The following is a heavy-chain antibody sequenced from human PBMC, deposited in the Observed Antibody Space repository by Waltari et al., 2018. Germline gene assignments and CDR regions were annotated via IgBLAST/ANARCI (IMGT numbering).Heavy chain of an antibody. J-gene: IGHJ4*02. V-gene: IGHV1-8*01. D-gene: IGHD3-10*01. CDR1: GYTFTSYD. Sequence: QVQLVQSGAEVKKPGASVKVSCKASGYTFTSYDINWVRQATGHGLEWMGWMNPNSGNTGYAQKFQGRVTMTRNTSISTAYMELSSLRSEDTAVYYCARATHYYYGSGSLTHFDYWGQGTLVTVSS. CDR3: ARATHYYYGSGSLTHFDY. CDR2: MNPNSGNT.